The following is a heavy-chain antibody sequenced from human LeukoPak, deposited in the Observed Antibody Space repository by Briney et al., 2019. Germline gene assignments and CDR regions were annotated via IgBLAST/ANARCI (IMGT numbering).Heavy chain of an antibody. CDR1: GFTFDDYA. J-gene: IGHJ3*02. CDR2: ISWNSGSI. D-gene: IGHD5-18*01. V-gene: IGHV3-9*01. CDR3: AKGLGTAMLNDAFDI. Sequence: TGGSLRLSCAASGFTFDDYAMHWVRQAPGKGLEWVSGISWNSGSIGYADSVKGRFTISRDNAKNSLYLQMNSLRAEDTALYYCAKGLGTAMLNDAFDIWGQGTMVTVSS.